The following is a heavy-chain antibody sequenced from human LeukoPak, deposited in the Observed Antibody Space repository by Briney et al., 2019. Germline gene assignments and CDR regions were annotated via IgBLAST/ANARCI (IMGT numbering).Heavy chain of an antibody. CDR2: IFYSGST. Sequence: SETLSLTCTVSGGSISTSSYYWGWVRQPPGKALEWIGNIFYSGSTYYNPSLKSRVTISVDTSKNQFSLKLSSVTAADTAVYYCARHVSVASFDYWGQGTLVTVSS. D-gene: IGHD5/OR15-5a*01. CDR3: ARHVSVASFDY. CDR1: GGSISTSSYY. V-gene: IGHV4-39*01. J-gene: IGHJ4*02.